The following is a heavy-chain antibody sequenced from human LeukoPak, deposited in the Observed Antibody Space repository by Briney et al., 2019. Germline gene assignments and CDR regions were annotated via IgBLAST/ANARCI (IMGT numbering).Heavy chain of an antibody. V-gene: IGHV1-69*06. J-gene: IGHJ4*02. CDR2: IIPIFGTA. CDR1: GGTFSSYA. Sequence: ASVKVSCKASGGTFSSYAISWVRQAPGQGLEWMGGIIPIFGTANYAQKFQGRVTITADKSTSTAYMELSSLRSEDTAVYYCARDGDDVDTAMVSFDYWGQGTLVTVSS. CDR3: ARDGDDVDTAMVSFDY. D-gene: IGHD5-18*01.